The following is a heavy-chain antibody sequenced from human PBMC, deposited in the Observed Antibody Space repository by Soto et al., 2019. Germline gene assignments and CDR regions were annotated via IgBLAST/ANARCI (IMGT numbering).Heavy chain of an antibody. CDR3: ARITYYYASSGYSVDY. D-gene: IGHD3-22*01. CDR2: ISSSSSYI. CDR1: GFTFSSYS. Sequence: PVGSLRLSCAASGFTFSSYSMNWVRQAPGKGLEWVSSISSSSSYIYYADSVKGRFTISRDNAKNSLYLQMNSLRAEDTAVYYCARITYYYASSGYSVDYCGPGTLVTV. J-gene: IGHJ4*02. V-gene: IGHV3-21*01.